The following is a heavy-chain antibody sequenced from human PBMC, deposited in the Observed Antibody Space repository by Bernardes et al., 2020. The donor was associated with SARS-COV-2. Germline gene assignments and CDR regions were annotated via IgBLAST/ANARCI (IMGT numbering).Heavy chain of an antibody. CDR2: TYYRSKWYN. CDR1: GDSVSSNSAA. Sequence: TLSLTCAISGDSVSSNSAAWNWIRQSPSRGLEWLGRTYYRSKWYNDYAVSVKSRITINPDTSKNQFSLQLNSVTPEDTAVYYCARDHRYSSSWYGGNYYYYYGMDVWGQGTTVTVSS. CDR3: ARDHRYSSSWYGGNYYYYYGMDV. D-gene: IGHD6-13*01. V-gene: IGHV6-1*01. J-gene: IGHJ6*02.